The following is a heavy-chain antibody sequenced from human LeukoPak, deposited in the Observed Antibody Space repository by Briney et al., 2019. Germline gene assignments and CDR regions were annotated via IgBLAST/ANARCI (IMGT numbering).Heavy chain of an antibody. Sequence: ASVKVSCKASGYTFTGYYMHWVRQAPGQGLEWMGWINPNNGDTNYAQKFQGRVTVTRDTSISTAYMELSGLTSDDTAVYYCARTAFQFGDYFYYMNVWGTGTTVTVPS. D-gene: IGHD3-3*02. CDR3: ARTAFQFGDYFYYMNV. V-gene: IGHV1-2*02. CDR2: INPNNGDT. J-gene: IGHJ6*03. CDR1: GYTFTGYY.